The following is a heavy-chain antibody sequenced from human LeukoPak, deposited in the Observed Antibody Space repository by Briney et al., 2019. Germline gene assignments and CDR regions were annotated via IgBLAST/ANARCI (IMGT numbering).Heavy chain of an antibody. CDR1: GFTFSSYA. V-gene: IGHV3-30*04. Sequence: GGSLRLSCAASGFTFSSYAMHWVRQAPGKGLEWVAVISYDGSNKYYADSVKGRFTISRDNSKNTLYLQMNSLRAEDTAGYYYARAPDRHYDSSGYVDYWGQGTLVTVSS. D-gene: IGHD3-22*01. CDR2: ISYDGSNK. J-gene: IGHJ4*02. CDR3: ARAPDRHYDSSGYVDY.